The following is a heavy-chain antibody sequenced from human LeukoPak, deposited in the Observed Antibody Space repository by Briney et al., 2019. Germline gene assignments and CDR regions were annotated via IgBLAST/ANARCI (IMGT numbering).Heavy chain of an antibody. CDR1: GFPFSSYT. CDR3: ARERLQFNWFDP. CDR2: ISSSASYI. D-gene: IGHD4-11*01. V-gene: IGHV3-21*01. Sequence: PGGSLRLSCAASGFPFSSYTFNWVRQAPGKGLEWVSSISSSASYIYYSDSVKGRFTISRDNANNSLYLQMSSLRAEDTAVYYCARERLQFNWFDPWGQGTLVTVSS. J-gene: IGHJ5*02.